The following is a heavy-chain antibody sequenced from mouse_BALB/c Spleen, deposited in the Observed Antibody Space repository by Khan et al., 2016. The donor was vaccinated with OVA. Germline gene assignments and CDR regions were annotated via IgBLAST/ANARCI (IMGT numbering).Heavy chain of an antibody. Sequence: QVQLKQSGPGLVQPSQSLSITCTVSGFSLTNYGVHWVRQSPGKGLEWLGVIWSGGITDYNATFISRLSISEDISKSQVFFTMNILQANDTAEYYWAKNRNGYFDYWGQGTTLTVAS. CDR3: AKNRNGYFDY. J-gene: IGHJ2*01. D-gene: IGHD1-1*02. V-gene: IGHV2-2*02. CDR1: GFSLTNYG. CDR2: IWSGGIT.